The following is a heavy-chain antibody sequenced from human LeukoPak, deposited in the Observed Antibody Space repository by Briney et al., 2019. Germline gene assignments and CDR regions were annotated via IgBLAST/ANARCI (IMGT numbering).Heavy chain of an antibody. CDR3: ARRDYYDSSGWPPAFDI. Sequence: PSETLSLTCTVSGGSISSYYWSWIRQPPGKGLEWIGYIYYSGSTNYNPSLKSRVTISVDTSKNQFSLKLSSVTAADTAVYYCARRDYYDSSGWPPAFDIWGQGTMVTVSP. J-gene: IGHJ3*02. CDR1: GGSISSYY. V-gene: IGHV4-59*08. CDR2: IYYSGST. D-gene: IGHD3-22*01.